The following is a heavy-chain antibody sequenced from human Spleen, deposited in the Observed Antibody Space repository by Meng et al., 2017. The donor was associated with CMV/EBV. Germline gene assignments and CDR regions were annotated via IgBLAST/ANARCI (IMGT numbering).Heavy chain of an antibody. V-gene: IGHV4-39*07. CDR3: ARGLVRTAAGQYYYYGMDV. J-gene: IGHJ6*02. CDR1: GGSISSSSYY. D-gene: IGHD6-13*01. Sequence: GSLRHSCTVSGGSISSSSYYWGWIRQPPGKGLEWIGSIYYSGSTYYNPSLKSRVTISVDTSKNQFSLKLSSVTAADTAVYYCARGLVRTAAGQYYYYGMDVWGQGTTVTVSS. CDR2: IYYSGST.